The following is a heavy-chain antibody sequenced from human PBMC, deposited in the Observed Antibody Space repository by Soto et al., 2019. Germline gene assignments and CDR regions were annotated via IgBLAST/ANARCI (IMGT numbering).Heavy chain of an antibody. CDR3: AKDLRTTISDYGMDV. CDR1: GFTFGSYA. V-gene: IGHV3-30*18. J-gene: IGHJ6*02. CDR2: ISYDETNE. Sequence: VQLLESGGGLVQPGGSLRLSCAASGFTFGSYAMSWVRQAPGKGLEWVAVISYDETNEHYVDSVKGRFTISRDNSKSILYLQMNRLRPEDTAVYKCAKDLRTTISDYGMDVWGQGTTVTVSS.